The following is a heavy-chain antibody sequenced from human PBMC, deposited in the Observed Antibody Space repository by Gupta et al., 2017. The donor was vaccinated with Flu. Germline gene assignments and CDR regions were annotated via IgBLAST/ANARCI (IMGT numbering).Heavy chain of an antibody. Sequence: EVQLVESGGGLVKPGGSLRLSCAASRFAFSTYSMNWVRQAPGKGLEWVSSISSTGSFKYYADSVKGRFTISRDNAKNSLYLQMNSLRLEDTAMYYCARDLKAVVTVFQFEDWGQGTLVTVSS. V-gene: IGHV3-21*01. CDR2: ISSTGSFK. CDR1: RFAFSTYS. J-gene: IGHJ4*02. D-gene: IGHD2-21*02. CDR3: ARDLKAVVTVFQFED.